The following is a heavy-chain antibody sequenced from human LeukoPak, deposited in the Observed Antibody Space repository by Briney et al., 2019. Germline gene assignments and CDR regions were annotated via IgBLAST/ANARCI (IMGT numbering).Heavy chain of an antibody. CDR2: IYYSGST. CDR3: ARLTVVGVKIDY. Sequence: PSENLSLTCTVSGGSISSSSYYWGWIRQPPGKGLEWIGSIYYSGSTYYNPSLKSRVTISVDTSKNQFSLKLSSVTAADTAVYYCARLTVVGVKIDYWGQGTLVTVSS. J-gene: IGHJ4*02. CDR1: GGSISSSSYY. D-gene: IGHD3-16*01. V-gene: IGHV4-39*01.